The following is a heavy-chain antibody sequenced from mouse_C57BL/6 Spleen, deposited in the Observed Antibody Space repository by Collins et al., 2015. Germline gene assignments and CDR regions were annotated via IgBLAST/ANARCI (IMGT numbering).Heavy chain of an antibody. D-gene: IGHD2-4*01. CDR2: IDPETGGT. CDR3: TIYYDYESDY. Sequence: GAELVRPGASVTLSCKASGYTFTDYEMHWVKQTPVHGLEWIGAIDPETGGTAYNQKFKGKAILTADKSSSTAYMELRSLTSEDSAVYYCTIYYDYESDYWGQGTTLTVSS. V-gene: IGHV1-15*01. CDR1: GYTFTDYE. J-gene: IGHJ2*01.